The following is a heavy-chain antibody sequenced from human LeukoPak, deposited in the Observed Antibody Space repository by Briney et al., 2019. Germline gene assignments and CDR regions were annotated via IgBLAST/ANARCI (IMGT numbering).Heavy chain of an antibody. CDR3: ARDSYSYGPHDY. Sequence: PGGSLRLSCTASGFTFGDYAMSWVRQAPGKGLEWVSYISSSGSTIYYADSVKGRFTISRDNAKKSLYLQMSSLRAEDTAVYYCARDSYSYGPHDYWGQGTLVTVSS. CDR2: ISSSGSTI. D-gene: IGHD5-18*01. J-gene: IGHJ4*02. V-gene: IGHV3-48*03. CDR1: GFTFGDYA.